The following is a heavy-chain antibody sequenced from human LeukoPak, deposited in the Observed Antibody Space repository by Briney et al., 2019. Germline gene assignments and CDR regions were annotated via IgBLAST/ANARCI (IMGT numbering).Heavy chain of an antibody. V-gene: IGHV3-7*01. Sequence: PGGSLRLSCAVSGFTFSSFWMSWVRQAPGKGLEWVASINQDGSEIYYVDSVKGQFTISRDNAKNSLYLQMNSLRAEDTAVYYCARGGWGYDYWGQGTLVTVSS. CDR2: INQDGSEI. CDR1: GFTFSSFW. CDR3: ARGGWGYDY. D-gene: IGHD6-19*01. J-gene: IGHJ4*02.